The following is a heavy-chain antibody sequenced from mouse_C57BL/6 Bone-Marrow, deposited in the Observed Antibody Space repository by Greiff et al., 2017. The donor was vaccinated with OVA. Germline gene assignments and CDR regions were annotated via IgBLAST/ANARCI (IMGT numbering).Heavy chain of an antibody. Sequence: EVQLQQSGTVLVRPGASVKMSCKTSGYTFTSYWMHWVKQRPGQGLEWIGAIYPGNSDTSYNQKFKGKAKLTADTSASTAYLELSSLTNEYSAVYYCTRSSSTMVTSYYYGCWGQGTTRTVAT. J-gene: IGHJ2*01. CDR3: TRSSSTMVTSYYYGC. D-gene: IGHD2-2*01. V-gene: IGHV1-5*01. CDR1: GYTFTSYW. CDR2: IYPGNSDT.